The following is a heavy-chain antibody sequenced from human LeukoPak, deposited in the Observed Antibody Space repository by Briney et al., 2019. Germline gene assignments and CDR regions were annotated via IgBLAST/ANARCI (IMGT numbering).Heavy chain of an antibody. J-gene: IGHJ4*02. CDR1: GFTFSSYW. CDR3: ARTSYNWNSCFDY. V-gene: IGHV3-7*05. Sequence: GGSLRLSCAASGFTFSSYWMSWVRQAPGKGPEWVANIKQDGSEKYYVDSVKGRFTISRDNAKNSLYLQMNSLRAEDTAVYYCARTSYNWNSCFDYWGQGTLVTVSS. D-gene: IGHD1-7*01. CDR2: IKQDGSEK.